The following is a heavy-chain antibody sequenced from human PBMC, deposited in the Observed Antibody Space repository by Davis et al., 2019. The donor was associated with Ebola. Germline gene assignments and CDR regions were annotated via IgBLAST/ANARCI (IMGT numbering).Heavy chain of an antibody. CDR2: ISSSGSTI. CDR3: ARAGIVATGMDV. D-gene: IGHD5-12*01. CDR1: GFTFSDYY. V-gene: IGHV3-11*04. Sequence: GESLKISCAASGFTFSDYYMSWIRQAPGKGLEWVSYISSSGSTIYYADSVKGRFTISRDNAKNSLYLQMNSLRAEDTAVYYCARAGIVATGMDVWGQGTTVTVSS. J-gene: IGHJ6*02.